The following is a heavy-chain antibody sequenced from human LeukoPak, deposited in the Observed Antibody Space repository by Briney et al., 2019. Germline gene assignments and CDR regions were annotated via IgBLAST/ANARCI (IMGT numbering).Heavy chain of an antibody. CDR2: IYYSGST. CDR1: GGSISSYY. J-gene: IGHJ4*02. Sequence: SETLSLTCTVSGGSISSYYWSWNRQPPGKGLEWIGYIYYSGSTNYNPSLKSRVTISVDTSKNQFSLKLSSVTAADTAVYYCARESLLRALDYWGQGTLVTVSS. D-gene: IGHD3-22*01. CDR3: ARESLLRALDY. V-gene: IGHV4-59*01.